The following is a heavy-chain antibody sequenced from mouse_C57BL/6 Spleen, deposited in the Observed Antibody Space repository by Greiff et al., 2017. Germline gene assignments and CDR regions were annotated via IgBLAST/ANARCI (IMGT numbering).Heavy chain of an antibody. CDR1: GYTFTSYW. CDR2: IYPSSGST. CDR3: ARTGNPYAMDY. Sequence: VQLQQPGAELVKPGASVKMSCKASGYTFTSYWITWVKQRPGQGLEWIGDIYPSSGSTNYNEKFKSKATLTVDTSSSTAYMQLSSLTSEDSAVYYCARTGNPYAMDYWGQGTSVTVSS. V-gene: IGHV1-55*01. D-gene: IGHD2-1*01. J-gene: IGHJ4*01.